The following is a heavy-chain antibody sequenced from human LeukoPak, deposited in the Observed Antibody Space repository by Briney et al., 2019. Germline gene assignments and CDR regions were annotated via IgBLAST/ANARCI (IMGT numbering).Heavy chain of an antibody. V-gene: IGHV1-2*02. D-gene: IGHD3-10*01. CDR1: GYTFTSYY. Sequence: ASVKVSCKASGYTFTSYYMHWVRQAPGQGLEWMGYIKPNSGDTRYAQRFQRRVTMSRDTSVSTADMELSRLRSDDTAGYFWARDSIILILPSAPGSNCFDPWGEGALVTVSS. J-gene: IGHJ5*02. CDR2: IKPNSGDT. CDR3: ARDSIILILPSAPGSNCFDP.